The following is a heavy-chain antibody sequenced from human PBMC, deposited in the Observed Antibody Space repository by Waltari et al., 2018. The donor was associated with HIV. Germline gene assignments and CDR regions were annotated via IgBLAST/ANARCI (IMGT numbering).Heavy chain of an antibody. CDR1: AYIFPDYA. J-gene: IGHJ4*02. Sequence: QGHLVESGGGVLQLGGSLIPSCAASAYIFPDYALHWVRQAPGKGLEWVAFIAYYGSRQQYADSVRGRFTISRDDFKNTLYLQMNSLRPGDTAVYYCARESKYSHKYYPFEYWGQGTLVSVSS. D-gene: IGHD5-12*01. V-gene: IGHV3-30-3*01. CDR3: ARESKYSHKYYPFEY. CDR2: IAYYGSRQ.